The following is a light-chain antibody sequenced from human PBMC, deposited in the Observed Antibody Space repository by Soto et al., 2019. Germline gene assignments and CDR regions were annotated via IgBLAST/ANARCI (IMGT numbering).Light chain of an antibody. J-gene: IGLJ1*01. Sequence: QSPLTQPPSASGSPGQSVTISCTGTSSDVGGYNFVSWYQQHPGKAPKLMIYDVNKRPSGVPDRFSGSKSANTASLTVSGLQAEDEADYYCSSHAVSNNPFVFGTGTKLTVL. CDR3: SSHAVSNNPFV. CDR1: SSDVGGYNF. V-gene: IGLV2-8*01. CDR2: DVN.